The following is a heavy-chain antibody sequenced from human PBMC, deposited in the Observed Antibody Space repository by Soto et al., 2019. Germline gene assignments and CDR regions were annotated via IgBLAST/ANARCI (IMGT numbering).Heavy chain of an antibody. CDR2: IDPSDSQT. CDR3: ARHIYDSDTCPNFHYYFDS. CDR1: GYSFAGYW. Sequence: GESLKISCKGSGYSFAGYWITWVRQKPGKGLEWMGRIDPSDSQTYYSPSFRGHVTISATKSITTVFLQWSSLRASDTAMYYCARHIYDSDTCPNFHYYFDSWGQGTPVTVSS. V-gene: IGHV5-10-1*01. D-gene: IGHD3-22*01. J-gene: IGHJ4*02.